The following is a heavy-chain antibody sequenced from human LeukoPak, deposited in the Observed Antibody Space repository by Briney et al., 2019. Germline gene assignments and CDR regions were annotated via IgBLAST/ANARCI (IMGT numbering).Heavy chain of an antibody. Sequence: PGGSLRLSCAASGFTFSDYYMSWIRQAPGKGLEWVAYISSSGNTRYYADSVKGRFTISRDNAKNPLYLQMNSLRAEDTAVYYCAWGGIAAFDSWGQGTLVTVSS. CDR1: GFTFSDYY. J-gene: IGHJ4*02. CDR3: AWGGIAAFDS. D-gene: IGHD2-21*01. V-gene: IGHV3-11*04. CDR2: ISSSGNTR.